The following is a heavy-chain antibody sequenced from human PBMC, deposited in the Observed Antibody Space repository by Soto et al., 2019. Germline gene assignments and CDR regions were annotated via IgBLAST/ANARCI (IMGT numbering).Heavy chain of an antibody. D-gene: IGHD2-15*01. J-gene: IGHJ5*02. CDR1: GYTFANYW. Sequence: GESLKISCEASGYTFANYWIGWVRQMPGKGLELMGIIYPIESDARYSPSFQGQVIISADKSINTAYLQWSSLRASDTAIYYCVRHGRSGGSSYSGWFAPWGQGTLVTVSS. CDR3: VRHGRSGGSSYSGWFAP. V-gene: IGHV5-51*01. CDR2: IYPIESDA.